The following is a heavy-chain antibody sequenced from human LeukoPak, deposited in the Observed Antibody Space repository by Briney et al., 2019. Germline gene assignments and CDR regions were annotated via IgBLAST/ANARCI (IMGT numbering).Heavy chain of an antibody. CDR3: ARVKSGDYYYYMDV. J-gene: IGHJ6*03. CDR1: GFMFTSYW. Sequence: PGGSLRLSCAASGFMFTSYWMSWVRQAPGKGMEWVANINQDGSAKYYVDSVKGRFTISRDNAKNSLYLQMNSLRAEDTAVYYCARVKSGDYYYYMDVWGKGTTVTISS. V-gene: IGHV3-7*01. CDR2: INQDGSAK. D-gene: IGHD3-10*01.